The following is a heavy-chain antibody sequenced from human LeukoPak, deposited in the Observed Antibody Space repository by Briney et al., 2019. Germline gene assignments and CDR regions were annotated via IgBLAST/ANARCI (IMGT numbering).Heavy chain of an antibody. CDR3: AKDQGNYYDSSGYYLVAPTGVYMDV. D-gene: IGHD3-22*01. CDR2: ISGSGGST. CDR1: GFTFSSFA. Sequence: PGGSLRLSCAASGFTFSSFAMSWVRQAPGKGLEWVSAISGSGGSTYYADSVKGRFTISRDNSKNTLYLQMNSLRAEDTAVYYCAKDQGNYYDSSGYYLVAPTGVYMDVWGKGTTVTVSS. V-gene: IGHV3-23*01. J-gene: IGHJ6*03.